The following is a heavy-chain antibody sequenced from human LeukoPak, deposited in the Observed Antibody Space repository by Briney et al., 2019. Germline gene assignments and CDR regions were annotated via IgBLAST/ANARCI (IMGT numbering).Heavy chain of an antibody. V-gene: IGHV4-39*07. CDR1: GGSISSSSYY. J-gene: IGHJ3*02. CDR2: IYYSGST. Sequence: SETLSLTCTVSGGSISSSSYYWGWIRQPPGKGLEWIGTIYYSGSTYYNPSLKSRVTISVDTSKNQFSLKLSSVTAADTAVFYCARSLRGYCSSTSCPGAFDIWGQGTMVTVSS. D-gene: IGHD2-2*01. CDR3: ARSLRGYCSSTSCPGAFDI.